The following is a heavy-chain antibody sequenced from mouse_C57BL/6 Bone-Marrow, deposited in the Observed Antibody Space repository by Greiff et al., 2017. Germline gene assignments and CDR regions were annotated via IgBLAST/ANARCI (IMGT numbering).Heavy chain of an antibody. CDR1: GYTFTSYW. J-gene: IGHJ2*01. CDR3: AKGSSLVLLNECYYDY. V-gene: IGHV1-53*01. Sequence: QVQLQQPGTELVKPGASVKMSCKASGYTFTSYWMNWVKQSPGQGLEWIGDINPSNGSTNYNEKFKGKATLTVDKSSSTAYMQLNSLTSEDSAVYYCAKGSSLVLLNECYYDYWGKGTTLTVSS. CDR2: INPSNGST. D-gene: IGHD1-2*01.